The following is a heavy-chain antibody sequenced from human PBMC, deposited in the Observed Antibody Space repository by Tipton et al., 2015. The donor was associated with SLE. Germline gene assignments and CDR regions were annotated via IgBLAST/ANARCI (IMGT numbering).Heavy chain of an antibody. CDR3: ARGPEGLGEPGDY. V-gene: IGHV3-30-3*01. D-gene: IGHD3-16*01. J-gene: IGHJ4*02. Sequence: SLRLSCAASGFTFSSYAMHWVRQAPGKGLEWVAVISYDGSNKYYADSVKGRFTISRDNSKNTLYLQMNSLRAEDTAVHYCARGPEGLGEPGDYWGQGTLVTVSS. CDR2: ISYDGSNK. CDR1: GFTFSSYA.